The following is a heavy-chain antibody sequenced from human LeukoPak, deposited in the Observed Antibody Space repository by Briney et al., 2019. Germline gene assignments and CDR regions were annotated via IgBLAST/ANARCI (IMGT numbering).Heavy chain of an antibody. J-gene: IGHJ4*02. V-gene: IGHV4-61*02. D-gene: IGHD5-24*01. CDR1: GGSISSGSYY. Sequence: TASETLSLTCTVSGGSISSGSYYWSWIRQPAGKGLEWIGRIYTSGSTNYNPSLKSQITISVDTSKNQFSLKLSSVTAADTAVYYCARGEWLQLMHWGQGTLVTVSS. CDR2: IYTSGST. CDR3: ARGEWLQLMH.